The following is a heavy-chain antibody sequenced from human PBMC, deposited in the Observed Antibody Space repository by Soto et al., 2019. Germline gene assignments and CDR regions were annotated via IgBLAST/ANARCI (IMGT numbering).Heavy chain of an antibody. CDR3: APVFFDGGVFDFDF. Sequence: SETLSLTCAVYGGPSSGYFWSWVRQPPGKGLEWIGHITHTGSTNYKPSLKSRVTISLDTSRNHFSLKLTSVTAADTAVYYCAPVFFDGGVFDFDFWGQEPLSTFPS. CDR2: ITHTGST. J-gene: IGHJ4*02. CDR1: GGPSSGYF. V-gene: IGHV4-34*01. D-gene: IGHD2-8*02.